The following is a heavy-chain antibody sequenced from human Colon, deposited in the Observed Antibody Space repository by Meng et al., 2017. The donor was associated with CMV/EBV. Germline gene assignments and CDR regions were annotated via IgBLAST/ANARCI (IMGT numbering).Heavy chain of an antibody. CDR2: INSDGSTT. V-gene: IGHV3-74*01. D-gene: IGHD2-2*01. Sequence: GGSLRLSCAASGLTFSSYWMHWVRHAPGKRLVWVSRINSDGSTTTYADSVEGRFTISRDNAKHTLYLQMNSLRPEDTAMYYCAKDGDMYCSRTSCSAMDVWGQGTTVTVSS. CDR1: GLTFSSYW. CDR3: AKDGDMYCSRTSCSAMDV. J-gene: IGHJ6*02.